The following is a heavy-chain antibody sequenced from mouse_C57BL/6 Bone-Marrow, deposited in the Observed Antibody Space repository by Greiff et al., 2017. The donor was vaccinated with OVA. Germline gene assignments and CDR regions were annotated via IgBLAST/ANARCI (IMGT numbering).Heavy chain of an antibody. CDR3: ARSHWEGDY. D-gene: IGHD4-1*01. J-gene: IGHJ2*01. CDR1: GYAFTNYL. CDR2: INPGSGGT. V-gene: IGHV1-54*01. Sequence: QVQLQQSGAELVRPGTSVKVSCKASGYAFTNYLIEWVKQRPGQGLEWIGVINPGSGGTNYNEKFKGKATLTADKSSSTAYMQLNSLTSEDSAVYFCARSHWEGDYWGQGTTLTVSS.